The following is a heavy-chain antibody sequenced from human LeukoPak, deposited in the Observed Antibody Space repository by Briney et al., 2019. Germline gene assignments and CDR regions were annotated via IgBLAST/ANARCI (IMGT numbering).Heavy chain of an antibody. D-gene: IGHD5-12*01. J-gene: IGHJ3*02. CDR1: GYTFTSYY. Sequence: ASVKVSCKASGYTFTSYYMHWVRQAPGQGLEWMGWINPNSGGTNYAQKFQGRVTMTRDTSISTAYMELSRLRSDDTAVYYCARVLDASGYAVPEDAFDIWGQGTMVTVSS. CDR2: INPNSGGT. CDR3: ARVLDASGYAVPEDAFDI. V-gene: IGHV1-2*02.